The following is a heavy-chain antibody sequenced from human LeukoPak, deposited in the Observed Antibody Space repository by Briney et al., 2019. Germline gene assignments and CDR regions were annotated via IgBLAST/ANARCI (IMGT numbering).Heavy chain of an antibody. J-gene: IGHJ6*03. CDR3: AREGVAAAYYYYYYYYMDV. D-gene: IGHD6-13*01. CDR1: GGSISSGGYY. Sequence: SETLSLTCTVSGGSISSGGYYWSWIRQPAGKGLEWIGRIYTSGSTNYNPSLKSRVTISVDTSKNQFSLKLSSVTAADTAVYYCAREGVAAAYYYYYYYYMDVWGKGTTVTVSS. V-gene: IGHV4-61*02. CDR2: IYTSGST.